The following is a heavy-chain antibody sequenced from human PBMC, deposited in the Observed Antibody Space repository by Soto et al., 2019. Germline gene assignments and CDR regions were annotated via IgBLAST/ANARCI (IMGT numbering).Heavy chain of an antibody. V-gene: IGHV1-46*03. CDR3: AKDPTGDGGFDY. CDR2: INPSGGST. J-gene: IGHJ4*02. D-gene: IGHD7-27*01. CDR1: GYTFTSYY. Sequence: QVQLVQSGAEVKKPGASVKVSCKASGYTFTSYYMHWVRQAPGQGLEWMGIINPSGGSTSYAQKFQGRVTMTRDTSTSTVYMELSSLRSEDTAVYYCAKDPTGDGGFDYWGQGTLVTVSS.